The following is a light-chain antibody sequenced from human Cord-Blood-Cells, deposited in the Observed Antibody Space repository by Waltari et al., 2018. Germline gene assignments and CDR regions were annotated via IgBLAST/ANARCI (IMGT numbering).Light chain of an antibody. V-gene: IGLV2-8*01. Sequence: QSALTQPPSASGSPGQSVTISCTGTSSDVGGYNYVPGSQQHPGKAPKHLMYEVSKRPAGVPDGFSGSKAGNTASLTVSGLQAEDEADYYCSSHAGSNNFVFGTGTKVTVL. CDR1: SSDVGGYNY. CDR2: EVS. J-gene: IGLJ1*01. CDR3: SSHAGSNNFV.